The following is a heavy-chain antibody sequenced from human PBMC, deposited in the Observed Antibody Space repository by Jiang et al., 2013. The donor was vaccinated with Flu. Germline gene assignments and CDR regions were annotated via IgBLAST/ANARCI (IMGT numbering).Heavy chain of an antibody. CDR2: ISSNGGST. CDR3: ARAGSGYFHWYFDL. V-gene: IGHV3-64*02. D-gene: IGHD5-12*01. Sequence: KGLEYVSAISSNGGSTNYADSVKGRFTISRDNSKNTLFLQMGSLRAEDMTVYYCARAGSGYFHWYFDLWGRGTLVSVSS. J-gene: IGHJ2*01.